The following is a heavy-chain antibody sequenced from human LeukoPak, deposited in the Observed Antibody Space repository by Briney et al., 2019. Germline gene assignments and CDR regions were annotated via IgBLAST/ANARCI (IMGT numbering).Heavy chain of an antibody. D-gene: IGHD3-10*01. CDR3: ARDTGAPGHWYFDL. CDR2: IIPIFGTA. J-gene: IGHJ2*01. CDR1: GGTFSSYA. Sequence: GASVKVSCKASGGTFSSYAISWVRQAPGQGLEWMGGIIPIFGTANYAQKFQGRVTITTDESTSTAYMELSSLRSEDTAVYYCARDTGAPGHWYFDLWGRGTLVTVSS. V-gene: IGHV1-69*05.